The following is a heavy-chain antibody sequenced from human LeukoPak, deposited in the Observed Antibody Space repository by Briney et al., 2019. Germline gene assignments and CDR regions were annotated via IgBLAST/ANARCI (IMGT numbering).Heavy chain of an antibody. CDR2: IRHNGADT. Sequence: GGSLTLSCTASGFTFNQYTMNWVRQAPGKGLEWVSSIRHNGADTWYADSVKGRFTISRDNSRNTLFLQVHTLRVEDTAVYYCARVAVPSSMDMNFDFWGRGILVTVSS. CDR1: GFTFNQYT. J-gene: IGHJ4*02. D-gene: IGHD2-2*03. CDR3: ARVAVPSSMDMNFDF. V-gene: IGHV3-23*01.